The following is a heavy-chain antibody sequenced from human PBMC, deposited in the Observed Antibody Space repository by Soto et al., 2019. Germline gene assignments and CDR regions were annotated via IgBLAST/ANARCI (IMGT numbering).Heavy chain of an antibody. CDR2: IIPIFGTA. D-gene: IGHD6-6*01. Sequence: SVKVSCKASGGTFSSYAISWVRQAPGQGLEWMGGIIPIFGTANYAQKFQGRVTITADESTSTAYMELSSLRSEDTAVYYCSARASSIAARSFDYWGQGTLVTGSS. CDR1: GGTFSSYA. CDR3: SARASSIAARSFDY. J-gene: IGHJ4*02. V-gene: IGHV1-69*13.